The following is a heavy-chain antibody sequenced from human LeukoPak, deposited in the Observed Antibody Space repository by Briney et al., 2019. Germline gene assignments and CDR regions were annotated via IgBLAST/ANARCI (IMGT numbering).Heavy chain of an antibody. CDR3: ARFQNGYSYGLYYFDT. V-gene: IGHV4-59*01. J-gene: IGHJ4*02. CDR1: GGSINSYY. CDR2: IDYSGSS. Sequence: PSETLSLTCTVSGGSINSYYWSWIRQSPEKGLEWIAYIDYSGSSNYNPSLKSRVSISIDTSKNQFSLRLTSVTVADTAVYYCARFQNGYSYGLYYFDTWGQGTLVTVSS. D-gene: IGHD5-18*01.